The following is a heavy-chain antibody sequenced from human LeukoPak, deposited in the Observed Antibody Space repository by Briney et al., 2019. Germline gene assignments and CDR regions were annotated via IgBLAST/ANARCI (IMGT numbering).Heavy chain of an antibody. D-gene: IGHD1-26*01. Sequence: EGSLRLSCAASGFTFSSYSMHWVRQAPGKGLEWVSSISSSSSYIYYADSVKGRFTISRDNAKNSLYLQRNSLRADDTAVYYCARYSADWGWLDPWGQGTLVTVSS. CDR3: ARYSADWGWLDP. CDR2: ISSSSSYI. J-gene: IGHJ5*02. V-gene: IGHV3-21*01. CDR1: GFTFSSYS.